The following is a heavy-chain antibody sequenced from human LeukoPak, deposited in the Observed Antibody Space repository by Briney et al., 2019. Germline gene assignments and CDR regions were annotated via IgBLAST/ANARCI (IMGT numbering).Heavy chain of an antibody. V-gene: IGHV3-7*01. CDR2: IKQDGNEK. D-gene: IGHD3-3*01. CDR1: GFTFSNYW. J-gene: IGHJ4*02. Sequence: GGSLRLSXAVSGFTFSNYWMSWVRQAPGKGLEWVANIKQDGNEKYYVDSVKGRFTISRDNAKNSLYLQMNSLRAEDTAVYYCARDRQDDFWSAYYDYWGQGTLVTVSS. CDR3: ARDRQDDFWSAYYDY.